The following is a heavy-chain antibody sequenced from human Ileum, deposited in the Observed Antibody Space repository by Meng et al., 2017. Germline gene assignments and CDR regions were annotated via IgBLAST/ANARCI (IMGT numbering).Heavy chain of an antibody. CDR2: MTGDGTRR. Sequence: GESLKISCEASGFTFSPFWMHWVRQAPGKGLVWVSHMTGDGTRRLYADSVKGRFTISRANAKHTLYLQMNSVRVEDTAVYYCVRDRGLPDAFDIWGQGTTVTVSS. CDR1: GFTFSPFW. D-gene: IGHD5-24*01. CDR3: VRDRGLPDAFDI. J-gene: IGHJ3*02. V-gene: IGHV3-74*01.